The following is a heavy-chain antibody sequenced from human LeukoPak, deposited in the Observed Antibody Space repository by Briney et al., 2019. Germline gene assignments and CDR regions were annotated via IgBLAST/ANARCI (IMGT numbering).Heavy chain of an antibody. CDR1: GFTFSPFW. CDR2: IKEDGSEE. Sequence: GGSLRLSCAASGFTFSPFWMNWFRQAPGKGLEWVALIKEDGSEELYDGSVEGRFTISRDSGKNSLYLQMNSLRAEDTAVYYCAGGAGWLSDYWGQGTLVTVSS. V-gene: IGHV3-7*03. CDR3: AGGAGWLSDY. J-gene: IGHJ4*02. D-gene: IGHD2-15*01.